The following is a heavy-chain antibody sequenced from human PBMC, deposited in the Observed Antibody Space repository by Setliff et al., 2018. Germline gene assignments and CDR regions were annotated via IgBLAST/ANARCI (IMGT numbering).Heavy chain of an antibody. Sequence: ASETLSLTCTVSGGSINNYYWSWIRQSPGKGLEWIGYIDTSGSTDYNPSLKSRVTISVDTSKNQFSLRLTSVTAADTAVYYCARHENDYGDYDDAFDIWGQGTMVTVSS. CDR1: GGSINNYY. V-gene: IGHV4-59*01. CDR3: ARHENDYGDYDDAFDI. D-gene: IGHD4-17*01. J-gene: IGHJ3*02. CDR2: IDTSGST.